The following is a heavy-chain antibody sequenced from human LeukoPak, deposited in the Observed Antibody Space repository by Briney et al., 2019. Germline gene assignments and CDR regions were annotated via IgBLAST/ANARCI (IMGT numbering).Heavy chain of an antibody. J-gene: IGHJ4*02. V-gene: IGHV3-23*01. CDR3: AKVRGIPS. Sequence: GGSLRLSCAASGFTFSSYAMSWVRQAPGKGLEWVSGISGSGGSTYYADFVKRRFIFSNTNSKNMSYLQRNVLTVEDTAVYYCAKVRGIPSWGQGTLVAVSS. CDR2: ISGSGGST. CDR1: GFTFSSYA. D-gene: IGHD2-15*01.